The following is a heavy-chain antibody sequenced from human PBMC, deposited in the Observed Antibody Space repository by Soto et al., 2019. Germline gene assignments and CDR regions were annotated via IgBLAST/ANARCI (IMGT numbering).Heavy chain of an antibody. Sequence: PGGSLRLSCAASGFTFSSYGMHWVRQAPGKGLEWVAVISYDGSNKYYADSVKGRFTISRDISKSILYLQMDSLRVEDTARYYCTKDSGYDSTDWGLGTVVTVSS. J-gene: IGHJ4*02. V-gene: IGHV3-30*18. CDR1: GFTFSSYG. CDR2: ISYDGSNK. D-gene: IGHD3-9*01. CDR3: TKDSGYDSTD.